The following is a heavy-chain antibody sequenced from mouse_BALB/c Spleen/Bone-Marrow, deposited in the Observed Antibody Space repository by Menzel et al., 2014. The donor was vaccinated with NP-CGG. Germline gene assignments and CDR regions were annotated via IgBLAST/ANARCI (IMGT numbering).Heavy chain of an antibody. Sequence: EVQVVESGGGLVQPGDSLRLSCATSGFTFSDFYMEWVRQPPGKRLEWIAASRNKAKYYTTEYSASVKGRFIVSRDTSQSVLYLQMNALRAVDTAIYYCARDVGYGNYFVYWGQGTLVTVSA. CDR2: SRNKAKYYTT. J-gene: IGHJ3*01. V-gene: IGHV7-1*02. CDR1: GFTFSDFY. D-gene: IGHD2-10*02. CDR3: ARDVGYGNYFVY.